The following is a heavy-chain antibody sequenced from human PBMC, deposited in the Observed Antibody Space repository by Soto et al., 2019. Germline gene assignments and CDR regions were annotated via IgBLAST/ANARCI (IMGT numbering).Heavy chain of an antibody. CDR2: ISRDGSST. Sequence: HPRVPLRLSRADSGVSFSIHWMHWARQGPGKGLVWVSRISRDGSSTNYADSVRGRFTISRDNAKNTLYLQMNSLRAEDTAVYYCARSPGGYYIDWGQGTMVTVSS. J-gene: IGHJ3*01. V-gene: IGHV3-74*01. D-gene: IGHD3-9*01. CDR3: ARSPGGYYID. CDR1: GVSFSIHW.